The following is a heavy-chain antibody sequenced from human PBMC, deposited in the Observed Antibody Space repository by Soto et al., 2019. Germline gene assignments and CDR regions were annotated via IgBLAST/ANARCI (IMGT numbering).Heavy chain of an antibody. V-gene: IGHV1-2*02. CDR1: GYTFTDYY. J-gene: IGHJ5*02. Sequence: QVQLVQSGAEVKKPGASVKVSCKASGYTFTDYYMHWVRQAPGQGLEWMGWINPNSGGTNNAQKFQGRVTMTRDTSISTAYMELSRLRSDDTAVYYCARNYYGDRFDPWGQGTLVTVSS. CDR2: INPNSGGT. CDR3: ARNYYGDRFDP. D-gene: IGHD4-17*01.